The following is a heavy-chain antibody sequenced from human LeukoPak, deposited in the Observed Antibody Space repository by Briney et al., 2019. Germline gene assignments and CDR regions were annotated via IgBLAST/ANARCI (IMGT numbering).Heavy chain of an antibody. J-gene: IGHJ6*02. CDR1: GFTFSSYG. CDR2: IWYDGSNK. D-gene: IGHD2-15*01. V-gene: IGHV3-33*01. Sequence: GRSLRLSCAASGFTFSSYGMHWVRQAPGKGLEWVAVIWYDGSNKYYADSVKGRFTISRDNSKNTLYLQMNSLRAEDTAVYYCARESGAVRRCSGGSCYSESGYYGMDVWGQGTTVTVSS. CDR3: ARESGAVRRCSGGSCYSESGYYGMDV.